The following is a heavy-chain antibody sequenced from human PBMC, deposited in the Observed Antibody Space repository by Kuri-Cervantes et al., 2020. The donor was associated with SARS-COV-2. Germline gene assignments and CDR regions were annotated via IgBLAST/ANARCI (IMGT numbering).Heavy chain of an antibody. J-gene: IGHJ6*03. CDR3: ARDKGTYKKSYYYYYMDV. CDR1: GGSISSSSYY. CDR2: IYYSGST. Sequence: SETLSLTCTVSGGSISSSSYYWGWIRQPPGKGLEWIGSIYYSGSTNYNPSLKSRVTISVDTSKNQFSLKLSSVTAADTAVYYCARDKGTYKKSYYYYYMDVWGKGTTVTVSS. D-gene: IGHD1-14*01. V-gene: IGHV4-39*07.